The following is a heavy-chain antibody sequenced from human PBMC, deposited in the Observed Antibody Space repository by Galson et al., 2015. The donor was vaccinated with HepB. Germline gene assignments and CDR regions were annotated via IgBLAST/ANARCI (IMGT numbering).Heavy chain of an antibody. Sequence: PALVKPTQTLTLTCTVSGFSLSNARMGVSWIRQPPGKALEWLAHIFSNDEKSYSTSLKSRLTISKDTSKSQVVLTMTNMDPVDTATYYCARINYYYGSGSYYSPNFDYWGQGTLVTVSS. CDR3: ARINYYYGSGSYYSPNFDY. J-gene: IGHJ4*02. CDR2: IFSNDEK. CDR1: GFSLSNARMG. D-gene: IGHD3-10*01. V-gene: IGHV2-26*01.